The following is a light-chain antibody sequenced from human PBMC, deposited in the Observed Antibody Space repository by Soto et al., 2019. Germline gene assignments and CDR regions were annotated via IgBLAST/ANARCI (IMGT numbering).Light chain of an antibody. J-gene: IGLJ1*01. Sequence: QSALTQPASVSGSPGQSITISCTGTSSTVGGFNVVSWYQEHPGKAPKVIIYEGIKRTSGVSNRFSGSNSGSASSLTISGLQAEDEADYYCCSYVGGTTYVVGTGNKVTVL. CDR2: EGI. CDR3: CSYVGGTTYV. V-gene: IGLV2-23*01. CDR1: SSTVGGFNV.